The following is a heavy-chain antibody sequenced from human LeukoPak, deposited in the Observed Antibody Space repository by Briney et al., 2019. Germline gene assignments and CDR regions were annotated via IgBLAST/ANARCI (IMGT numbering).Heavy chain of an antibody. J-gene: IGHJ4*02. CDR2: FYGVGGT. Sequence: GGPLRSSFAASGLTASSNYMRGGRQPPGRGRWGVSVFYGVGGTNYADSVTGPFTISRDNSKNTLYLQMNSLRAEDTAVYYCARAIYGGSAFDYWGQGTLVTVSS. CDR1: GLTASSNY. D-gene: IGHD4-23*01. V-gene: IGHV3-53*01. CDR3: ARAIYGGSAFDY.